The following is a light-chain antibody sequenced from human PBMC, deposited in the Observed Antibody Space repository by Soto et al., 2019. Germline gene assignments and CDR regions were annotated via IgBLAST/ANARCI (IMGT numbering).Light chain of an antibody. CDR3: SSYAGSNNYV. J-gene: IGLJ1*01. Sequence: LTQPASVSGSPGLSITISCTGTSSDVGAYNFVSWYQQHPDKAPKLMIFDVSNRPSGVSNRFSGSKSGNTASLTVSGLQTEDEAYYYCSSYAGSNNYVFGTGTKVTVL. CDR1: SSDVGAYNF. CDR2: DVS. V-gene: IGLV2-14*03.